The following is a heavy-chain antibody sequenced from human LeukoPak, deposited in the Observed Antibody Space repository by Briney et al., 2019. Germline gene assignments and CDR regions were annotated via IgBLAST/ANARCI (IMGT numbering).Heavy chain of an antibody. D-gene: IGHD3-22*01. CDR3: AREWLVSSKYGMDV. Sequence: PGGSLRLSCAASGFTFSSYAMSWVRQAPGKGLEWVSVIYSGGSTYYADSVKGRFTISRDNSKNTLYLQMNSLRAEDTAVYYCAREWLVSSKYGMDVWGQGTTVTVSS. J-gene: IGHJ6*02. CDR2: IYSGGST. V-gene: IGHV3-53*01. CDR1: GFTFSSYA.